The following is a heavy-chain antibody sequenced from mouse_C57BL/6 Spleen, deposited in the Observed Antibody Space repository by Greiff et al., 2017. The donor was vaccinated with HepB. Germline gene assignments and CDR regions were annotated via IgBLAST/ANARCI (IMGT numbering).Heavy chain of an antibody. J-gene: IGHJ2*01. CDR1: GYTFTDYY. Sequence: VQLQQSGAELVRPGASVKLSCKASGYTFTDYYINWVKQRPGQGLEWIARIYPGSGNTYYNEKFKGKATLTAEKSSSTAYMQLSSLTSEDSAVYFCARHSSGYFDYWGQGTTLTVSS. CDR2: IYPGSGNT. V-gene: IGHV1-76*01. D-gene: IGHD3-2*02. CDR3: ARHSSGYFDY.